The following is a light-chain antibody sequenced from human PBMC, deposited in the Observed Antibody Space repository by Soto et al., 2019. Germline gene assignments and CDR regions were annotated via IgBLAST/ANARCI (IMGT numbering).Light chain of an antibody. Sequence: EIVKTLSPGTLSLPPDERAILCFIPTDSVRKRLASYQHTPGQAPRLLIYAASRSATCIPDRFSGSGSGTDFTLTISRLEPEDFAVYYCQKYGSSPWKCGQGT. CDR2: AAS. CDR1: DSVRKR. V-gene: IGKV3-20*01. J-gene: IGKJ1*01. CDR3: QKYGSSPWK.